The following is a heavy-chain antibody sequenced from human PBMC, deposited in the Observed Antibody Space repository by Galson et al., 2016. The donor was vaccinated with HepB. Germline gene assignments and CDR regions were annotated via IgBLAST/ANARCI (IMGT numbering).Heavy chain of an antibody. CDR1: GFFFSNFV. CDR3: AKRMSYSYYYAMDI. V-gene: IGHV3-23*01. CDR2: ISDNTAGT. J-gene: IGHJ6*02. D-gene: IGHD2-15*01. Sequence: SLRLSCAAYGFFFSNFVMTWVRQAPGKGLEWVSDISDNTAGTKYADSVKGRFTISRDNSKNTVYLQMNSLRGEDTALYYCAKRMSYSYYYAMDIWGQGTTVTVSS.